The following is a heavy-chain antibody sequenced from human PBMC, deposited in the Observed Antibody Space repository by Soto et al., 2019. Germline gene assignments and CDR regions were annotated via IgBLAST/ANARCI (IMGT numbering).Heavy chain of an antibody. CDR3: ARGVYKDYYYYGMDV. Sequence: GASVKVSCKASGYTFTSYGISWVRQAPGQGLEWMGRISAYNGNTNYAQKLQGRVTMTTDTSTSTAYMELRSLRSDDTAVYYCARGVYKDYYYYGMDVWGQGTTVTVSS. V-gene: IGHV1-18*04. CDR2: ISAYNGNT. D-gene: IGHD6-6*01. CDR1: GYTFTSYG. J-gene: IGHJ6*02.